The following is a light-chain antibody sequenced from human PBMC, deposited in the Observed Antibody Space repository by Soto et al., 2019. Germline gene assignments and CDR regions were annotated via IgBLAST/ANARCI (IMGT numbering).Light chain of an antibody. CDR1: QSVSSSY. V-gene: IGKV3-15*01. CDR3: QQFNNWPPWT. J-gene: IGKJ1*01. Sequence: EIVLTQSPGTLSLSPGERAILSCRASQSVSSSYLAWYRQKPGQAPSLLIYGASTRAAGIPDRFSGSGSGTEFTLTISGLQSDDFAVYYCQQFNNWPPWTFGQGTKVDIK. CDR2: GAS.